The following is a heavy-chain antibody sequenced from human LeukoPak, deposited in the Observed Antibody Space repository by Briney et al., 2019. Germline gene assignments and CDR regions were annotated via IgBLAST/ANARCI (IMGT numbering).Heavy chain of an antibody. J-gene: IGHJ6*03. V-gene: IGHV3-9*01. CDR3: ARSGGSTVFYYMDV. Sequence: GRSLRLSCAASGFTFDDYAMHWVRQAPGKGLEWVSGISWNSGSIGYADSVKGRFTISRDNAKNSLYLQMNSLRAEDTALYYCARSGGSTVFYYMDVWGKGTTVTVSS. D-gene: IGHD2-2*01. CDR1: GFTFDDYA. CDR2: ISWNSGSI.